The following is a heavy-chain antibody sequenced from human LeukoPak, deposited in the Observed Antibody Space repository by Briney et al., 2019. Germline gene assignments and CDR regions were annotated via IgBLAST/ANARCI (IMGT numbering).Heavy chain of an antibody. J-gene: IGHJ4*02. CDR1: GGSISSNNW. V-gene: IGHV4-4*02. CDR2: IYYSGST. D-gene: IGHD3-22*01. Sequence: SGTLSLTCAVSGGSISSNNWWGWVRQPPGKGLEWIGYIYYSGSTYYNPSLKSRVTISVDTSKNQFSLKLSSVTAADTAVYYCARLYDSSGYLDYWGQGTLVTVSS. CDR3: ARLYDSSGYLDY.